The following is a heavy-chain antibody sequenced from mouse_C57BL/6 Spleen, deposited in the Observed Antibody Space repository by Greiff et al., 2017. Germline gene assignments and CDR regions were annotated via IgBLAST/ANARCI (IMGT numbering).Heavy chain of an antibody. Sequence: VQLQQPGAELVKPGASVKLSCKASGYTFTSYWMHWVKQRPGQGLEWIGYINPSSGYTKYNQKFKDKATLTADQSSSTAYMQLSSLTYEDSAVYYCARSPPASIYYEYDGYTMGYWGQGTSVTVSS. J-gene: IGHJ4*01. D-gene: IGHD2-4*01. V-gene: IGHV1-7*01. CDR1: GYTFTSYW. CDR2: INPSSGYT. CDR3: ARSPPASIYYEYDGYTMGY.